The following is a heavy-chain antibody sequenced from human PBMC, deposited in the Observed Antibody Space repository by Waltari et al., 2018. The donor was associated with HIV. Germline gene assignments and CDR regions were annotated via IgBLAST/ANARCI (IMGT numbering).Heavy chain of an antibody. CDR2: INPRASRT. D-gene: IGHD6-6*01. CDR1: GYTFSRNF. CDR3: ARDTRGYFDF. V-gene: IGHV1-46*01. J-gene: IGHJ4*02. Sequence: QVQLVQSGPEVKKPGASVKVSCKTSGYTFSRNFLHWVRQAPGQGLQWMGIINPRASRTHYAQTFQGRVNMTADTSTSTVYMEVSSLRNEDTAVYYCARDTRGYFDFWGQGTQVTVSS.